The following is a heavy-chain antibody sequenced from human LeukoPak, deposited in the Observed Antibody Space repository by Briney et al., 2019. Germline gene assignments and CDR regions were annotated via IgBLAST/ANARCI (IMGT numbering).Heavy chain of an antibody. J-gene: IGHJ4*02. CDR2: IKQDGSEK. CDR1: GFTFSSYW. V-gene: IGHV3-7*01. Sequence: PGGSLRLSCAASGFTFSSYWMSWVRQAPGKGLEWVANIKQDGSEKYYVDSVKGRFTISRDNVKNSLYLQMNSLRAEDTAVYYCARGYGGFDSSGYGNFDYWGQGTLVTVSS. D-gene: IGHD3-22*01. CDR3: ARGYGGFDSSGYGNFDY.